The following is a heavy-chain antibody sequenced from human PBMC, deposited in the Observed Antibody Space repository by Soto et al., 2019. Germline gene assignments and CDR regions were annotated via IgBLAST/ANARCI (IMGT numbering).Heavy chain of an antibody. CDR3: ARQEEYYGSGSYFDY. V-gene: IGHV4-39*01. Sequence: QLQLQESGPGLVKPSETLSLTCTVSGGSISSSNYYWGWIRQPPGKGLEWIGSMYYRGSTYYNPSLKSRLTISVDTSKNQFSLKVSSVTAADTAVYYCARQEEYYGSGSYFDYWGRGTLVTVSS. CDR1: GGSISSSNYY. J-gene: IGHJ4*02. CDR2: MYYRGST. D-gene: IGHD3-10*01.